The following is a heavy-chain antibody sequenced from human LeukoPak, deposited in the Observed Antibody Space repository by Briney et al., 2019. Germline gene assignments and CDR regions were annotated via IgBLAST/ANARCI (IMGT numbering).Heavy chain of an antibody. J-gene: IGHJ4*02. CDR2: ISGSGGST. CDR3: ATGGEPGLNY. CDR1: GFTFSNYA. V-gene: IGHV3-23*01. D-gene: IGHD1-26*01. Sequence: GGSLRLSCAASGFTFSNYAMSWVRQAPGKGLEWVSTISGSGGSTYYADSVKGRFTISRDNAKNSLYLQMNSLRAEDTAVYYCATGGEPGLNYWGQGTLVTVSS.